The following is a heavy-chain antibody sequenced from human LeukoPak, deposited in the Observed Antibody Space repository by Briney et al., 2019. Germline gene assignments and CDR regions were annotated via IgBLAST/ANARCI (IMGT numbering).Heavy chain of an antibody. CDR3: AGGYYDFWSGSRALNAFDI. CDR2: IYTSGST. Sequence: SETLSLTCTASAGSISSGSYYWSWIRQPAGKGLEWIGRIYTSGSTNYNPSLKSRVTISVDTSKNQFSLKLSSVTAADTAVYYCAGGYYDFWSGSRALNAFDIWGQGTMVTVSS. D-gene: IGHD3-3*01. J-gene: IGHJ3*02. V-gene: IGHV4-61*02. CDR1: AGSISSGSYY.